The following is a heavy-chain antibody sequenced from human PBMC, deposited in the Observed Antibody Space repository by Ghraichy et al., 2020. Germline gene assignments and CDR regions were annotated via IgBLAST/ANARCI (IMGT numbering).Heavy chain of an antibody. CDR1: GFTFSSYA. CDR2: ISYDGSNK. V-gene: IGHV3-30-3*01. D-gene: IGHD3-22*01. Sequence: GESLNISCEASGFTFSSYALHWVRQAPGKGLEWVAVISYDGSNKNYADSVKGRFTISRDNSKNTLYLQMNSLRAEDTAVYYCARDGTPLPYYYDSSSKEGFDYWGQGTLVTVSS. CDR3: ARDGTPLPYYYDSSSKEGFDY. J-gene: IGHJ4*02.